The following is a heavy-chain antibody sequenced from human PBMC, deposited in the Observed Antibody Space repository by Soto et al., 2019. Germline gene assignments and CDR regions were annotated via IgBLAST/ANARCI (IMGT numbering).Heavy chain of an antibody. CDR3: ARTVSGGFDY. Sequence: PSETLSLTCTVSGDSLTRNYWSWIRQPPGKGLEWLAFIHNGQTTNYNPSLVGRVSVSVDTSKSQLSLNLNSVTAADTAVYYFARTVSGGFDYWGQGILVTVSS. CDR2: IHNGQTT. J-gene: IGHJ4*01. CDR1: GDSLTRNY. V-gene: IGHV4-59*01.